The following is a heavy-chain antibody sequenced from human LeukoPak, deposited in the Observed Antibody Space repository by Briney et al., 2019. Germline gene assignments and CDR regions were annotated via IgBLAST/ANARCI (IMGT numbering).Heavy chain of an antibody. CDR1: GFTFSSYA. V-gene: IGHV3-23*01. CDR2: ISGSGGST. J-gene: IGHJ6*02. Sequence: GGSLRLSCAASGFTFSSYAMSWVRQAPGKGLEWVSAISGSGGSTYYADSVKGRFTISRDKSKNTLYLQMNSLRAEDTAVYYCAKVRYYDFWSGFHYGMDVWGQGTTVTVSS. CDR3: AKVRYYDFWSGFHYGMDV. D-gene: IGHD3-3*01.